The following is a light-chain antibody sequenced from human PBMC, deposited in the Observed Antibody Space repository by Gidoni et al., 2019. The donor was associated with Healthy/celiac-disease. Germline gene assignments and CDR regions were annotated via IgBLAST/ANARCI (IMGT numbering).Light chain of an antibody. CDR2: EVS. V-gene: IGLV2-8*01. CDR1: SKDVGGFKL. CDR3: SSHAGSNTFNV. Sequence: RNGTSKDVGGFKLGSLYQQDPGQAPQLMIYEVSNRPPGVPDRFSGSKSGNTASLAVSGLQAEGEADYYCSSHAGSNTFNVFGTGTKVTVL. J-gene: IGLJ1*01.